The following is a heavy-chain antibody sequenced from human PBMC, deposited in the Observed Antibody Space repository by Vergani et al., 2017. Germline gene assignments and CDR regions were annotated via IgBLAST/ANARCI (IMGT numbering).Heavy chain of an antibody. D-gene: IGHD3-10*01. Sequence: EVQLLESGGGVVQPGGSRRLSCAGAGFTFDTYTMAYVRQAPGKGLEWVATISSGGGDIFYADSVKGRFTISRDNSKNTLFLQMNSLKDEDTAVYYCTTAGGLYYLHGGYFQDWGRGTLVSVSS. CDR1: GFTFDTYT. J-gene: IGHJ1*01. V-gene: IGHV3-23*01. CDR3: TTAGGLYYLHGGYFQD. CDR2: ISSGGGDI.